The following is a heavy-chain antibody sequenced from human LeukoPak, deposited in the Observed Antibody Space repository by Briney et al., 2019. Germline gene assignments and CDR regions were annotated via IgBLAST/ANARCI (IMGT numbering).Heavy chain of an antibody. V-gene: IGHV4-39*02. Sequence: PSETLSLTCFVSRDAISSDDQYWVWVRQPPGKGLEWIGTIYYSGNTYYSPSLKSRVTLSVETSGNHFSLNLSSVTDSDTRVYICASGKPRNGYNFYLWGQGMLLTVSS. CDR3: ASGKPRNGYNFYL. J-gene: IGHJ5*02. CDR1: RDAISSDDQY. D-gene: IGHD5-24*01. CDR2: IYYSGNT.